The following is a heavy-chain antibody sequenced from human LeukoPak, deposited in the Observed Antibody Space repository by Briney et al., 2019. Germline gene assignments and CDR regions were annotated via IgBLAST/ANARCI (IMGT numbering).Heavy chain of an antibody. D-gene: IGHD3-22*01. CDR1: GFTFSNYA. Sequence: GRSLRLSCAASGFTFSNYAMHWVRRAPGKGLEWVAVISYDGSDKTYADSVKGRFTISRDNSKNTLYLQMNSLRAEDTAVYYCAREDDYYYDSSGSYFDYWGQGTLVTVSS. V-gene: IGHV3-30*04. CDR3: AREDDYYYDSSGSYFDY. J-gene: IGHJ4*02. CDR2: ISYDGSDK.